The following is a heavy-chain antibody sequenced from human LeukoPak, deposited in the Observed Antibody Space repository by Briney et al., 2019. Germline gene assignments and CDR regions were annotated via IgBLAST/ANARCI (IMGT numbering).Heavy chain of an antibody. Sequence: SETLSLTCSVSDDSISSHHWSWIRQPPGKGLEWIGYMYHSGITNHNPSLKSRVTISVDTSKKQFSLKLNSVTAADTAVYYCARHLPSITSGYFDYWGQGTLVTVSS. J-gene: IGHJ4*02. V-gene: IGHV4-59*08. CDR3: ARHLPSITSGYFDY. CDR2: MYHSGIT. D-gene: IGHD3-10*01. CDR1: DDSISSHH.